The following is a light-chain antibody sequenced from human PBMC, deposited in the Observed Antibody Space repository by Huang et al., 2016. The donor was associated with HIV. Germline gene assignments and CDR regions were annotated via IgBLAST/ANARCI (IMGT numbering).Light chain of an antibody. CDR3: QQRSNWPPEGT. CDR1: QSISSY. V-gene: IGKV3-11*01. J-gene: IGKJ1*01. CDR2: DAS. Sequence: EIVLTQSPATLSLSPGERATLYCRASQSISSYLAWYQQKPGQAPRLLIYDASNRATGVPARFSGSGSGTDFTLTISSLEPEDFAVYYCQQRSNWPPEGTFGQGTKVEIK.